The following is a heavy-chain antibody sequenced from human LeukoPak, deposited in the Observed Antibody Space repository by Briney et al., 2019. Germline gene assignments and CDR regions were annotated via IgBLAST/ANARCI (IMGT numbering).Heavy chain of an antibody. CDR3: AKGLGTTGKDRLSDY. CDR2: ISNGGSST. Sequence: GGSLRLSCAASGFTFSSYAMIWVRQAPGKGLEWVSTISNGGSSTYYADSVKGRFTISRDNSKNTLYLQLNGLRAEDTVLYYCAKGLGTTGKDRLSDYWGQGTLVTVSS. J-gene: IGHJ4*02. V-gene: IGHV3-23*01. CDR1: GFTFSSYA. D-gene: IGHD1-1*01.